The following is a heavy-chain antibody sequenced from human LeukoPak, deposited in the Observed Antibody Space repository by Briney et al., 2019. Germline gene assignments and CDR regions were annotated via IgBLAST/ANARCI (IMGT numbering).Heavy chain of an antibody. CDR3: ARQLYGSGSYYLDY. CDR2: IYYSGST. V-gene: IGHV4-59*08. D-gene: IGHD3-10*01. Sequence: PSETLSLTCPVSGGSISDYYWSWIRQPPGKGLEWIGYIYYSGSTNYNPSLKSRVTISVDTSKNQFSPKLSSVTAADTALYYCARQLYGSGSYYLDYWGQGTLVTVSS. CDR1: GGSISDYY. J-gene: IGHJ4*02.